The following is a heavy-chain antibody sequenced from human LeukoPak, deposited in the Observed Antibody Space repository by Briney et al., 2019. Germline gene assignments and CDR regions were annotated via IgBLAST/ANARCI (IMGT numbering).Heavy chain of an antibody. Sequence: PVGSLRLSCAASGITLSNFWMHWVRQAPGKGRVWVSRINTDESSTGYADSVKGRFTIARDNAKNTLYLQMNSLRVEDTAVYYCARERGDDGWNPDAFDLWGQGAMVTVSS. CDR3: ARERGDDGWNPDAFDL. V-gene: IGHV3-74*01. CDR2: INTDESST. CDR1: GITLSNFW. J-gene: IGHJ3*01. D-gene: IGHD1-1*01.